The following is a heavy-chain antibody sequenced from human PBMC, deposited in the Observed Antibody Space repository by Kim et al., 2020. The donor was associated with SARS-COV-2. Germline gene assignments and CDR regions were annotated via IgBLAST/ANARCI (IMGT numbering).Heavy chain of an antibody. CDR3: ARDRGVLRFFPRHYYYYGMDV. Sequence: SETLSLTCAVSGGSISSGGYSWSWIRQPPGKGLEWIGYIYHSGSTYYNPSLKSRVTISVDRSKNQFSLKLSSVTAADTAVYYCARDRGVLRFFPRHYYYYGMDVWGQGTTVTVSS. V-gene: IGHV4-30-2*01. CDR2: IYHSGST. J-gene: IGHJ6*02. D-gene: IGHD3-3*01. CDR1: GGSISSGGYS.